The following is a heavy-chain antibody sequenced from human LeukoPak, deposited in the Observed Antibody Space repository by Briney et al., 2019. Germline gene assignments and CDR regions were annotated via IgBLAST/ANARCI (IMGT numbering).Heavy chain of an antibody. CDR1: GGTFSSYA. CDR2: IIPIFGTA. V-gene: IGHV1-69*01. CDR3: ARDWAAAAGTH. D-gene: IGHD6-13*01. Sequence: ASVKVSCKASGGTFSSYAISWVRQAPGQGLEWMGGIIPIFGTANYAQKFQGRATITADESTGTAYMELSSLRSEDTAVYYCARDWAAAAGTHWGQGTLVTVSS. J-gene: IGHJ4*02.